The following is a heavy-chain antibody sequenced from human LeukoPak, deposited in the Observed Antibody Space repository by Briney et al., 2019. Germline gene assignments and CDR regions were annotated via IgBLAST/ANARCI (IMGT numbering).Heavy chain of an antibody. J-gene: IGHJ4*02. CDR2: IVPIFGTA. D-gene: IGHD2-15*01. CDR3: ARGRYCSGGSCYSSGFDY. Sequence: ASVKVSCKASGYTFTGYYMHWVRQAPGQGLEWMGGIVPIFGTANYAQKFQGRVTITADKSTSTAYMELSSLRSEDTAVYYCARGRYCSGGSCYSSGFDYWGQGTLVTVSS. CDR1: GYTFTGYY. V-gene: IGHV1-69*06.